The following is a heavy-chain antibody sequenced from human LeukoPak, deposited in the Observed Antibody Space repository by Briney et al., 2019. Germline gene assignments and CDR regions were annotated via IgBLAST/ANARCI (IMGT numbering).Heavy chain of an antibody. CDR3: ARHYGRPFDY. J-gene: IGHJ4*02. CDR2: IYPGDSDT. D-gene: IGHD3-10*01. Sequence: RGESLKISCKGSGYSFANQWIAWVRQMPGKGLEWMGIIYPGDSDTRYSPSFQGQVTMSADKSISTAYLQWSSLKASDTAMYYCARHYGRPFDYWGQGTLVTVSS. CDR1: GYSFANQW. V-gene: IGHV5-51*01.